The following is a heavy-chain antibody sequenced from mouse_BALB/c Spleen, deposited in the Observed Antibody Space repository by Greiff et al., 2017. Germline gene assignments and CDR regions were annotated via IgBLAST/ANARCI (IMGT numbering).Heavy chain of an antibody. J-gene: IGHJ2*01. Sequence: QVQLKQPGAELVRPGASVKLSCKASGYTFTSYWINWVKQRPGQGLEWIGNIYPSDSYTNYNQKFKDKATLTVDKSSSTAYMQLSSPTSEDSAVYYCTRAYGNYGNFDYWGQGTTLTVSS. V-gene: IGHV1-69*02. CDR3: TRAYGNYGNFDY. CDR1: GYTFTSYW. CDR2: IYPSDSYT. D-gene: IGHD2-10*02.